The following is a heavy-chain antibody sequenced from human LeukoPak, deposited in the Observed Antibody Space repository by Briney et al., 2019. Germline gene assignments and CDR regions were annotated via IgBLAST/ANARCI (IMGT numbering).Heavy chain of an antibody. CDR2: IYTSGST. V-gene: IGHV4-4*07. CDR1: GGSISSYY. Sequence: SETLSLTCTVPGGSISSYYWSWIRQPAGKGLEWIGRIYTSGSTNYNPSLKSRVTMPVDTSKNQFSLKLSSVTAADTAVYYCARASNYYGSGSRASNYGMDVWGQGTTVTVSS. J-gene: IGHJ6*02. CDR3: ARASNYYGSGSRASNYGMDV. D-gene: IGHD3-10*01.